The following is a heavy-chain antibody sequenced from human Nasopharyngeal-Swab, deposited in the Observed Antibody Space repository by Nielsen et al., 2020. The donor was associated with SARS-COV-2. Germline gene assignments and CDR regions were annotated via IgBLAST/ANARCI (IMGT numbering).Heavy chain of an antibody. CDR2: VYPGNSEV. V-gene: IGHV5-51*01. CDR3: ARRAARDGYNYEVDP. CDR1: GYSFVNHW. J-gene: IGHJ5*02. D-gene: IGHD5-24*01. Sequence: GESLKISCMASGYSFVNHWIGWVRQTPGKGLEWMGMVYPGNSEVAYSPSFQGHVTISADKSISTAYLQWSSLRASDTALYFCARRAARDGYNYEVDPWGQGTLVTVS.